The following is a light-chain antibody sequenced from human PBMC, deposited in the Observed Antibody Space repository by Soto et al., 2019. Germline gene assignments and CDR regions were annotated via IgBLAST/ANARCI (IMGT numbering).Light chain of an antibody. CDR3: QTWGTGNWV. CDR2: LNSEGSH. J-gene: IGLJ3*02. CDR1: SGHSSYA. V-gene: IGLV4-69*01. Sequence: QSVLTQSPSASASLGASVKLTCTLSSGHSSYALAWHQQQPEKRPRYLMKLNSEGSHSKGDVIPDRFSGSGEGAERYPTISSLHAEDEGDYYCQTWGTGNWVFCGGTKLTVL.